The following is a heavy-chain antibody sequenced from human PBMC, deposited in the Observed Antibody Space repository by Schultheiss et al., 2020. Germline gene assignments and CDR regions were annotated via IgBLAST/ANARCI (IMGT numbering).Heavy chain of an antibody. CDR3: ATDLFSHY. CDR2: ISASRTVT. V-gene: IGHV3-23*01. Sequence: GGSLRLSCSASGFTFSDHAMSWVRQAPGKGPEWVSTISASRTVTYYAESVRGRFTIYTDNSKNTLYLDMNSLRVEDTALFYCATDLFSHYWGQGTLVTVYS. J-gene: IGHJ4*02. CDR1: GFTFSDHA.